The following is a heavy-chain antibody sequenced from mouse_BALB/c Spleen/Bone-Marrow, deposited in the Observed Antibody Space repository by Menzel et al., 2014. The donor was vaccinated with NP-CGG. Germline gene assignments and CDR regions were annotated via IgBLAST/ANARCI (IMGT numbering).Heavy chain of an antibody. V-gene: IGHV1-5*01. Sequence: EVKLEESGTVLARPGAAVKMSCKASGYTFSNYWMHWVKQRPGQGLEWIGTIYPGNSDTTYNQKFKGKAKLTAVTSTSTAYMDLSGLTNEDSAVYYCTTLARTNFDYWGQGTTLTVSS. CDR1: GYTFSNYW. CDR3: TTLARTNFDY. J-gene: IGHJ2*01. CDR2: IYPGNSDT. D-gene: IGHD3-1*01.